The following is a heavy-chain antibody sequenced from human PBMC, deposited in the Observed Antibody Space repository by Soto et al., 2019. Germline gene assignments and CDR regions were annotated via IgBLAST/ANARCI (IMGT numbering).Heavy chain of an antibody. J-gene: IGHJ4*02. Sequence: GGSLRLSCAASGVTLSSYAIHWVRQAPGKGLEWVAVISYDGSNKYYADSVKGRFTISRDNSKNTLYLQMNSLRADDTAVYYCARGYSSSRDLGYWGQGTLVTVXS. CDR1: GVTLSSYA. V-gene: IGHV3-30-3*01. CDR2: ISYDGSNK. CDR3: ARGYSSSRDLGY. D-gene: IGHD6-13*01.